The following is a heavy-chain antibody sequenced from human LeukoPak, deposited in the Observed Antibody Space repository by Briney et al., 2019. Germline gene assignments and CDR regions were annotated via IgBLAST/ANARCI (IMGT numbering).Heavy chain of an antibody. Sequence: SGGSLRLSCAASGFTFRSYEMTWVRQAPGKGLEWVSYISNSSSTIFYADSLKGRFPISRDNAKNALYLQMNSLRDEDTAVYDCAREAGDYGDPRREFHYWGQGTLVTVSS. CDR2: ISNSSSTI. V-gene: IGHV3-48*02. CDR1: GFTFRSYE. CDR3: AREAGDYGDPRREFHY. D-gene: IGHD4-17*01. J-gene: IGHJ4*02.